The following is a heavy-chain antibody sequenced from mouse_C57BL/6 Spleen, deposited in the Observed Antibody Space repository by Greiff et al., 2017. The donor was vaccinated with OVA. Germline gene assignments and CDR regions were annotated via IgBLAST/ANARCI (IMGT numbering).Heavy chain of an antibody. V-gene: IGHV3-6*01. Sequence: EVKVEESGPGLVKPSQSLSLTCSVTGYSITSGYYWNWIRQFPGNKLEWMGYISYDGSNNYNPSLKNRISITRDTSKNQFFLKLNSVTTEDTATYYCARDRNYYGSSYYAMDYWGQGTSVTVSS. J-gene: IGHJ4*01. D-gene: IGHD1-1*01. CDR1: GYSITSGYY. CDR2: ISYDGSN. CDR3: ARDRNYYGSSYYAMDY.